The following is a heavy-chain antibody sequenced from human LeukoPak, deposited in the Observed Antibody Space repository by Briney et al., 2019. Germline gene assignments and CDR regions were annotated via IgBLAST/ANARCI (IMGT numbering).Heavy chain of an antibody. V-gene: IGHV3-21*01. CDR3: ARVPSLDGWSPPA. J-gene: IGHJ1*01. Sequence: GGSLRLSCAASGFTFSSYAMSWVRQAPGKGLEWVSSISSSSSYIYYADSVKGRFTISRDNAKNSLYLQMNSLRAEDTAVYYCARVPSLDGWSPPAWGQGTLVTVSS. CDR1: GFTFSSYA. D-gene: IGHD2-15*01. CDR2: ISSSSSYI.